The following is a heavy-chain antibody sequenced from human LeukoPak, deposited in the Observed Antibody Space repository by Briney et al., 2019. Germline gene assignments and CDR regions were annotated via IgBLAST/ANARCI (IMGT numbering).Heavy chain of an antibody. J-gene: IGHJ5*02. Sequence: PSETLSLTCAVHNGSFSGYYWTWIRQAPGKGLEWIGEINNSGVTYYNPSLKSRVTISRDTSKIQFSLQLKSVSAADTAVYYCARGGTPHYYGSGTSPWGQGTLVIVSS. V-gene: IGHV4-34*01. D-gene: IGHD3-10*01. CDR2: INNSGVT. CDR3: ARGGTPHYYGSGTSP. CDR1: NGSFSGYY.